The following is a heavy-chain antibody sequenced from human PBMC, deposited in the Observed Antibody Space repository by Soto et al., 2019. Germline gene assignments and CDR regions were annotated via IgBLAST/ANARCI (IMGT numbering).Heavy chain of an antibody. CDR1: GFTFSNAW. V-gene: IGHV3-15*07. J-gene: IGHJ6*02. CDR3: TTAATLLWFGELLSREDYYGMDV. CDR2: IKSKTDGGTT. D-gene: IGHD3-10*01. Sequence: GGSLRLSCAASGFTFSNAWMNWVRQAPGKGLEWVGRIKSKTDGGTTDYAAPVKGRFTISRDDSKNTLYLQMNSLKTEDTAVYYCTTAATLLWFGELLSREDYYGMDVWGQGTTVTVSS.